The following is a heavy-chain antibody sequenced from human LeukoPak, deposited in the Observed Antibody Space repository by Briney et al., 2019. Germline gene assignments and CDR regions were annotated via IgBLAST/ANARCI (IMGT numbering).Heavy chain of an antibody. CDR2: IIPIFGTT. V-gene: IGHV1-69*06. CDR3: ARVVGLTGYSSSWYSGDYYYMDV. CDR1: GGTFSSYA. J-gene: IGHJ6*03. Sequence: SVKVSCKASGGTFSSYAISWVRQAPGQGLEWMGGIIPIFGTTNYAQKFQDRVTITADKSTSTAYMELSSLRSEDTAVYYCARVVGLTGYSSSWYSGDYYYMDVWGKGTTVTVSS. D-gene: IGHD6-13*01.